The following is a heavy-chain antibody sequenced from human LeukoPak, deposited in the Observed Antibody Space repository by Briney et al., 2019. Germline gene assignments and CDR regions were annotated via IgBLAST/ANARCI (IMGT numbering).Heavy chain of an antibody. J-gene: IGHJ6*02. CDR3: ARAVLTYGMDV. V-gene: IGHV3-48*04. Sequence: SGGSLRLSCAASGFTFSSYSMNWVRQAPGKGLEWVSYISSSSSTIYYADSVEGRFTISRDNAKNSLYLQMNSLRAEDTAVYYCARAVLTYGMDVWGQGTTVTVSS. CDR1: GFTFSSYS. D-gene: IGHD3-9*01. CDR2: ISSSSSTI.